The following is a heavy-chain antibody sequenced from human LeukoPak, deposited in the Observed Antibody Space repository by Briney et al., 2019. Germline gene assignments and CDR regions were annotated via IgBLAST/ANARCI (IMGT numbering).Heavy chain of an antibody. J-gene: IGHJ4*02. CDR1: GFTFDDYS. D-gene: IGHD2-21*01. CDR2: IKSDGNTT. CDR3: ARVGMISYSFDY. Sequence: GGSLRLSCAASGFTFDDYSMHWVRQPPGKGLVWVSRIKSDGNTTNYADSVKGRFTISRDNAKNTLYLQMNTLRAEDTAVYYCARVGMISYSFDYWGQGTLVTVSS. V-gene: IGHV3-74*01.